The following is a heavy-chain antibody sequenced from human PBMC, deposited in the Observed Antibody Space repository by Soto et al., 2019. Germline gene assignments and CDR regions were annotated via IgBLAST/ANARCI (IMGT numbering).Heavy chain of an antibody. D-gene: IGHD6-6*01. V-gene: IGHV4-4*02. Sequence: SETLSLTCAVSGGSISSSNWWSWVRQPPGKGLEWIGEIYHSGSTNYNPSLKSRVTISVDKSKNQFSLKLSSVTAADTAVYYCARAISFATQIEYSSSSYLIWGQGTMVTVSS. J-gene: IGHJ3*02. CDR1: GGSISSSNW. CDR3: ARAISFATQIEYSSSSYLI. CDR2: IYHSGST.